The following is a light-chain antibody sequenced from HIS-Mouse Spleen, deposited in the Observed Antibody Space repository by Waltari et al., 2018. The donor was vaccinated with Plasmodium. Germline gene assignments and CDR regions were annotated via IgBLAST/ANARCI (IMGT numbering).Light chain of an antibody. CDR1: QSISSW. V-gene: IGKV1-5*03. Sequence: DIQMTQSPSTLSASVGARVTITCRASQSISSWLAGYHQKPGKAPKLLIDKASSLESGVPSRFSGSGSGTEFTLTISSLQPDDFATYYCQQYNSYWTFGQGTKVEIK. J-gene: IGKJ1*01. CDR3: QQYNSYWT. CDR2: KAS.